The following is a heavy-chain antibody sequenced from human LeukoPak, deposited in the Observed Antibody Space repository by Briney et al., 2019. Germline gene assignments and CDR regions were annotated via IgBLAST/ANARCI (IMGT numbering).Heavy chain of an antibody. Sequence: PSQTLSLTCTVSGGSISSGSYYWSWIRQPAGKGLEWIGRIYTSGSTNYNPSLKSRVTISVDTSKNQFSLKLSSVTAADTAVYYCAVGTPSIGDDAFDIWGQGTMVTVSS. CDR1: GGSISSGSYY. CDR2: IYTSGST. D-gene: IGHD3-10*01. CDR3: AVGTPSIGDDAFDI. J-gene: IGHJ3*02. V-gene: IGHV4-61*02.